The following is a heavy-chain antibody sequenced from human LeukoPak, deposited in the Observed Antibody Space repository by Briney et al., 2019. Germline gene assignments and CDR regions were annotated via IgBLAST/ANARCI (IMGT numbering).Heavy chain of an antibody. CDR2: INPNSGGT. J-gene: IGHJ4*02. D-gene: IGHD5-18*01. Sequence: ASVKVSCKASGYTFAGYYMHWVRQAPGQGLEWMGWINPNSGGTNYAQKFQGRVTMTRDTSISTAYMELSRLRSDDTAVYYCARDLLQLWLGGHFDYWGQGTLVTVSS. CDR1: GYTFAGYY. CDR3: ARDLLQLWLGGHFDY. V-gene: IGHV1-2*02.